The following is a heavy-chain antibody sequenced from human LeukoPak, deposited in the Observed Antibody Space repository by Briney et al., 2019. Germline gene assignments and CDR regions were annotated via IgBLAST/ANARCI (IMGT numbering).Heavy chain of an antibody. D-gene: IGHD4-23*01. CDR1: EFIFSGYW. CDR2: IKQDGSEK. J-gene: IGHJ3*02. CDR3: ARELPQTTVVTGGAFDI. V-gene: IGHV3-7*01. Sequence: GGSLRLSCAASEFIFSGYWMNWVRQAPGKGLEWVANIKQDGSEKQYVDSVRGRFTISRDNAKNSLYLQMNSLRVEDTAVYYCARELPQTTVVTGGAFDIWGQGTMVTVSS.